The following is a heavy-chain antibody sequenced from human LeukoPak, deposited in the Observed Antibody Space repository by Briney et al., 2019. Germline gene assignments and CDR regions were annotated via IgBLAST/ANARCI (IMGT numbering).Heavy chain of an antibody. Sequence: GGSLRLSCAASGFTFSGYGMRWVRQAPGKGLEWVAVISYDGSNKYYPDSLKGRFTISRDNSKNTLYLQMNSLRAEDTAVYYCAKDLAVEYSSSVHLFDPWGQGTLVTVSS. J-gene: IGHJ5*02. CDR2: ISYDGSNK. D-gene: IGHD6-6*01. V-gene: IGHV3-30*18. CDR1: GFTFSGYG. CDR3: AKDLAVEYSSSVHLFDP.